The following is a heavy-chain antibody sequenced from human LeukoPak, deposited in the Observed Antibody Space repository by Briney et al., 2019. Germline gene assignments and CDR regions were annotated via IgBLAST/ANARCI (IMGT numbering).Heavy chain of an antibody. D-gene: IGHD6-6*01. J-gene: IGHJ4*02. CDR3: ASTIAARLDC. V-gene: IGHV1-46*01. CDR2: ISPSGGST. Sequence: GASVKVSCKASGFTFTSYYIHWVRQAPGQGLEWMGEISPSGGSTRYAQKFQGRVTMTRDMSASTVDMELSSLRSEDTAVYYCASTIAARLDCWGQGTRVTVTS. CDR1: GFTFTSYY.